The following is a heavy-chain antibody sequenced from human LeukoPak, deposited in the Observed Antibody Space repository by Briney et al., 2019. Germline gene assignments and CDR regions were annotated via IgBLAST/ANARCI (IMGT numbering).Heavy chain of an antibody. J-gene: IGHJ4*02. CDR2: FTNIGSSD. D-gene: IGHD5-12*01. V-gene: IGHV3-11*04. CDR3: ARGLVNGWLRPVPAFDY. CDR1: GFISTDYD. Sequence: GGSLRLSCVISGFISTDYDMSWIRQVPGKGLEWISYFTNIGSSDYYADSVKGRFTVSRDNAKNSLYLEMNSLRVEDTAVYYCARGLVNGWLRPVPAFDYWGQGTLVTVSS.